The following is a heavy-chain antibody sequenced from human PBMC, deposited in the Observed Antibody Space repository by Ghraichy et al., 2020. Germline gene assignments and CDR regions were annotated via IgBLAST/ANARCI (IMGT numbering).Heavy chain of an antibody. Sequence: GGSLRLACVASGFDFNNYDMTWVRQAPGKGLEWVSRIHNDGSTTSHADSVKGRFTISRDNAKNTLYLQMNSLRAEDTAVYYCARDATMVRGLIDFWGQGTLVTVSS. CDR2: IHNDGSTT. J-gene: IGHJ4*02. CDR3: ARDATMVRGLIDF. V-gene: IGHV3-74*01. D-gene: IGHD3-10*01. CDR1: GFDFNNYD.